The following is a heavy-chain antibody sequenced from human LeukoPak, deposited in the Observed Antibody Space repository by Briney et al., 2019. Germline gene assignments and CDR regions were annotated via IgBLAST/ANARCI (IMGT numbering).Heavy chain of an antibody. CDR2: INHSGST. V-gene: IGHV4-34*01. J-gene: IGHJ2*01. CDR3: ARSITMVRGHFDL. CDR1: GGSFSGYY. D-gene: IGHD3-10*01. Sequence: PSETLSLTCAVYGGSFSGYYWSWIRQPPGKGLEWIGEINHSGSTNYNPSLKSRVTISVDTSKNQFSLKLSSVTAADTAVYYCARSITMVRGHFDLWGRGTLVTVSS.